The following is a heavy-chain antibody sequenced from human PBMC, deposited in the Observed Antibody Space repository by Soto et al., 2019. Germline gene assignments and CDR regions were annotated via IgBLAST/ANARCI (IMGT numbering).Heavy chain of an antibody. CDR3: ARRQLEGEDYYYGMDV. D-gene: IGHD1-1*01. J-gene: IGHJ6*02. Sequence: QVQLVQSGAEVKKPGSSVKVSCKASGGTFSSYAISWVRQAPGQGLEWMGGIITIFGTANYAQKIQGRVTITADESTSTAYMELSSLRSEDTAVYYCARRQLEGEDYYYGMDVWCQVNTVTVSS. CDR1: GGTFSSYA. CDR2: IITIFGTA. V-gene: IGHV1-69*12.